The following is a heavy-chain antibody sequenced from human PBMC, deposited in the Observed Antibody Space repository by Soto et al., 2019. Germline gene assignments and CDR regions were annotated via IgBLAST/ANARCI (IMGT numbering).Heavy chain of an antibody. CDR3: ARSTMVRGVIITVGMDV. CDR1: GYTFTSYG. Sequence: ASVKVSCKASGYTFTSYGISWVRQAPGQGLERMGWISAYNGNTNYAQKLQGRVTMTTDTSTSTAYMELRSLRSDDTAVYYCARSTMVRGVIITVGMDVWGQGTTVTVSS. D-gene: IGHD3-10*01. V-gene: IGHV1-18*01. J-gene: IGHJ6*02. CDR2: ISAYNGNT.